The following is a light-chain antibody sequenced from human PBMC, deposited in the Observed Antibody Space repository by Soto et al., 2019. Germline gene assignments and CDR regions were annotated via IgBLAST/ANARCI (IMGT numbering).Light chain of an antibody. CDR1: SSDVGGYNY. Sequence: QSALTQPASVSGSPGQSITISCTGTSSDVGGYNYVSWYQQHPGKAPKLMIYDVSNRPSGVSNRFSGSKSGNTASLTISGLQAKDEADYYCSSYTSSSTRVFGGGTQLTVL. J-gene: IGLJ2*01. CDR2: DVS. V-gene: IGLV2-14*01. CDR3: SSYTSSSTRV.